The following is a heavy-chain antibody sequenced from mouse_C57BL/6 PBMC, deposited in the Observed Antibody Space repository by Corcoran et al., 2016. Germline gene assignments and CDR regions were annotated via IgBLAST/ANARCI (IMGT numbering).Heavy chain of an antibody. CDR2: INPNNGGT. V-gene: IGHV1-26*01. CDR1: GYTFTDYY. D-gene: IGHD1-1*01. J-gene: IGHJ2*01. Sequence: EVQLQQSGPELVKPGASVQISCKASGYTFTDYYMNWVKQSHGKSLEWIGDINPNNGGTSYNQKFKGKATLTVNKSASTAYMELRSLTSEHSAVYYCASGNTKDYWGQGTTLTVSS. CDR3: ASGNTKDY.